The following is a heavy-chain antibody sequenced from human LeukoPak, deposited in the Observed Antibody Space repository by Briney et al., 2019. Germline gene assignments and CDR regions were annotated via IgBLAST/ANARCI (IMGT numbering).Heavy chain of an antibody. CDR1: GASLNNDDQY. J-gene: IGHJ4*02. V-gene: IGHV4-31*03. Sequence: SQTLSLTCTVTGASLNNDDQYWNWIRQSPGKGLEWIGSIHPSGMLYNNPSLESRVTMSRDTSKNQFSLNLNSVTAADTTVYFCSRGLDSRKLGYWGQGILVTVSS. CDR3: SRGLDSRKLGY. D-gene: IGHD3-22*01. CDR2: IHPSGML.